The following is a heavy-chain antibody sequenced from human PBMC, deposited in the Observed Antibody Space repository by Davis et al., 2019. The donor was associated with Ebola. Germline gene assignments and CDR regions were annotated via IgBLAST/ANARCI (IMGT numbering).Heavy chain of an antibody. CDR3: AKEEGRRGQWMPHFDH. Sequence: GESLKISCAGSGFIFSSYWMHWVRQAPGKGLVWVSRINADDGTTTYADSVKGRFTISRDNAKNTLYLQMDSLRPEDTAVYYCAKEEGRRGQWMPHFDHWGQGTLVTVSS. V-gene: IGHV3-74*01. CDR1: GFIFSSYW. CDR2: INADDGTT. J-gene: IGHJ4*02. D-gene: IGHD5-12*01.